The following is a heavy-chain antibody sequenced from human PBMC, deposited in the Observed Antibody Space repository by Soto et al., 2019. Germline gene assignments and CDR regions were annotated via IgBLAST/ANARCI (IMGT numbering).Heavy chain of an antibody. V-gene: IGHV3-21*01. CDR3: ARDLILPRFLEWLPPGGGMDV. Sequence: GGSLRLSCAASGFTFSSYSMNWVRQAPGKGLEWVSSISSSSSYIYYADSVKGRSTIPRDNAKNSLYLQMNSLRAEDTAVYYCARDLILPRFLEWLPPGGGMDVWGQGTTVTVSS. CDR2: ISSSSSYI. CDR1: GFTFSSYS. D-gene: IGHD3-3*01. J-gene: IGHJ6*02.